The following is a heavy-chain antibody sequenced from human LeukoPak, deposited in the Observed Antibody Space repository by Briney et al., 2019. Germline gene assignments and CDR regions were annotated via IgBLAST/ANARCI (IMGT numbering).Heavy chain of an antibody. CDR1: GFTFSTYG. V-gene: IGHV3-30*18. Sequence: GTSLRLSCAASGFTFSTYGMHWVRQAPGKGLEWVAVISYDGTNKYYADSVKGRLTISRDNSKNTLYLQMNSLRTDDTAVYFCAKDRRPSLLRDVYYFDYWGQGTLVTVSS. CDR3: AKDRRPSLLRDVYYFDY. CDR2: ISYDGTNK. J-gene: IGHJ4*02. D-gene: IGHD2-15*01.